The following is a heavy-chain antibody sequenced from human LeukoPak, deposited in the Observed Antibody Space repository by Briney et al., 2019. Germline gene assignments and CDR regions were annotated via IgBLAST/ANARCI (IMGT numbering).Heavy chain of an antibody. CDR2: INPSGGST. CDR1: GYTFTSYY. Sequence: ASVTVSCKASGYTFTSYYMHWVRQAPGQGLEWMGIINPSGGSTSYAQKFQGRVTMTRDTSTSTVYMELSSLRSEDTAVYYCARDSGWLRLRYWGQGTLVTVSS. V-gene: IGHV1-46*01. CDR3: ARDSGWLRLRY. D-gene: IGHD5-12*01. J-gene: IGHJ4*02.